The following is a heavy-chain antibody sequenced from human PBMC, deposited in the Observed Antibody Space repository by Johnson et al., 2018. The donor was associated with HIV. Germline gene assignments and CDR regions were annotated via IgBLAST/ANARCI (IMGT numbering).Heavy chain of an antibody. CDR3: AKEGSRGTVTQAPDAFDI. J-gene: IGHJ3*02. Sequence: QVQLVESGGGVVQPGRSLRLSCAASGFTFSSYGMHWVRQAPGKGLEWVAVISYDGSNKYYADSVKGRFTISSDNSKNTLYLQMNSLRVEDTAVYYCAKEGSRGTVTQAPDAFDIWGQGTVVTVSS. CDR2: ISYDGSNK. CDR1: GFTFSSYG. V-gene: IGHV3-30*19. D-gene: IGHD4-17*01.